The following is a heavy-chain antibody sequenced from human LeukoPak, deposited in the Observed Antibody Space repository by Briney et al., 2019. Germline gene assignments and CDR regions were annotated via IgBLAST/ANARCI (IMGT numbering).Heavy chain of an antibody. CDR3: ARHSCSSSSSCSAYFQH. J-gene: IGHJ1*01. D-gene: IGHD2-2*01. V-gene: IGHV4-59*08. CDR1: GGSISSYY. CDR2: IYYSGST. Sequence: SETLSLTCNVSGGSISSYYWSWIRQPPGKGLEWIGYIYYSGSTSYSPSLKSRVTISVDTSKNQFSLKLSSVTAADTAVYYCARHSCSSSSSCSAYFQHWGQGTLVTVSS.